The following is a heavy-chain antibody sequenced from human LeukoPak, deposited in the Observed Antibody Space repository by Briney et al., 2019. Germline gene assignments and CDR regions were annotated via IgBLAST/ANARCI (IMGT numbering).Heavy chain of an antibody. V-gene: IGHV3-21*01. D-gene: IGHD4-23*01. J-gene: IGHJ4*02. CDR3: ARDYGGNSFDY. CDR2: ISSSSTYI. Sequence: GGSLRLSCAASGFTFNSYSMNWVRQAPGKGLEWVSSISSSSTYIYYADSVKGRFTISRDNAKNSLYLQMNSLRAEDTAVYYCARDYGGNSFDYWGQGTLVTVSS. CDR1: GFTFNSYS.